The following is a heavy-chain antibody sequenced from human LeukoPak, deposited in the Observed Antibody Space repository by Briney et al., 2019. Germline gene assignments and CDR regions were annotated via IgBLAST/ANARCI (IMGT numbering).Heavy chain of an antibody. J-gene: IGHJ4*02. V-gene: IGHV3-30*18. CDR2: ISYDGSNK. CDR1: GFTFGNYG. CDR3: AKEAAAHTGHFDY. Sequence: SLMFSNAASGFTFGNYGINWVRQAPGKGLEWVAVISYDGSNKYYADSVKGRFTISRDNSKNTLYLQMNSLRAEDTAVYYCAKEAAAHTGHFDYWGQASLGRVSS. D-gene: IGHD6-13*01.